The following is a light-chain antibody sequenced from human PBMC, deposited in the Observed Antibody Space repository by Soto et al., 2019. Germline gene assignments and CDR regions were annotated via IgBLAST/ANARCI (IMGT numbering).Light chain of an antibody. CDR2: GAS. CDR3: QQTYSTLWT. J-gene: IGKJ1*01. CDR1: QSPSNF. V-gene: IGKV1-39*01. Sequence: IQMTQSPSSLSASVGDRVTITCRASQSPSNFLNWYQQKPGKAPKLLIYGASSLQSGVPSRFSGSGSGTEFTLTIGSLQPEDFATYYCQQTYSTLWTFGQGTKVEIK.